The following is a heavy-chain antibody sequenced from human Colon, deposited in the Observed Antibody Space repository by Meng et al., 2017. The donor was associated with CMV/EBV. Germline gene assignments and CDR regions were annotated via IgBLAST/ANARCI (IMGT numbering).Heavy chain of an antibody. CDR3: AKDSPNWNLAY. CDR1: GFTFSSYG. CDR2: IRYEGSNK. V-gene: IGHV3-30*02. D-gene: IGHD1-1*01. Sequence: GGSLRLSCAASGFTFSSYGRYWVRQAPGKGLEWVAFIRYEGSNKYYADSVKGRFSISRDNSKNTLYLQMNRRRAEDTAVYYCAKDSPNWNLAYWGQGTLVTVSS. J-gene: IGHJ4*02.